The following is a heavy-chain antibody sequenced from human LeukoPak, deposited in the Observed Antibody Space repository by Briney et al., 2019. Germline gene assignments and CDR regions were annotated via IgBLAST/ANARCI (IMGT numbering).Heavy chain of an antibody. J-gene: IGHJ4*02. CDR3: AREQEIYDILTGYYYYFDY. CDR2: IYSGGST. CDR1: GFTVSSNY. D-gene: IGHD3-9*01. Sequence: GGSLRLSCAASGFTVSSNYMSWVRQAPGKGLEWVSVIYSGGSTYYADSVKGRFTISRDNSKNTLYLQMNSLRAEDTAVYYCAREQEIYDILTGYYYYFDYWGQGTLVTVSS. V-gene: IGHV3-53*01.